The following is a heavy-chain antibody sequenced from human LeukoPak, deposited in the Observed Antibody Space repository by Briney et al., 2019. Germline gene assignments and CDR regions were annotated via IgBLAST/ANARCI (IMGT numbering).Heavy chain of an antibody. J-gene: IGHJ4*02. CDR2: IYYSGST. V-gene: IGHV4-59*01. CDR1: GGSISSYY. CDR3: ARLDSSGYGYLDS. D-gene: IGHD3-22*01. Sequence: SETLSLTCTVSGGSISSYYWNWIRQPPGKGLEWIGYIYYSGSTNYNPSLKSRVTISVDTSKNQFSLRLSSVTAADTAVYYCARLDSSGYGYLDSWGQGALVTVSS.